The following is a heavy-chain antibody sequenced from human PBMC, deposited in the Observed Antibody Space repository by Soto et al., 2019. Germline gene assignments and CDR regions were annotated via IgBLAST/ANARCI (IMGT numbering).Heavy chain of an antibody. J-gene: IGHJ5*02. CDR1: GFTFSNYW. D-gene: IGHD5-12*01. CDR2: IKPDGTEK. CDR3: ARDVSGLNWFDP. V-gene: IGHV3-7*01. Sequence: PGGSLSLSCVISGFTFSNYWMTWVRQAPGKGLEWVANIKPDGTEKYYVDSVKGRFTISRDNAKNSLFLQMNSLRDEDTAVYYCARDVSGLNWFDPWGQGTLVTVSS.